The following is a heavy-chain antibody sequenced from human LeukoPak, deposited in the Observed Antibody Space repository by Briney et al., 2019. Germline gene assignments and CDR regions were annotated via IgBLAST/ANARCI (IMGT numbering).Heavy chain of an antibody. CDR1: GFTFSNYA. CDR2: ISYDGGNK. V-gene: IGHV3-30*01. Sequence: QPGRSLRLSCAASGFTFSNYAMHWVRQAPGKGLEWVAVISYDGGNKYSADSVKGRFTISRDNSKSTLYLQMNSLRAEDTAVYYCARDTGPLGIAAAGVDYWGQGTLVTVSS. J-gene: IGHJ4*02. D-gene: IGHD6-13*01. CDR3: ARDTGPLGIAAAGVDY.